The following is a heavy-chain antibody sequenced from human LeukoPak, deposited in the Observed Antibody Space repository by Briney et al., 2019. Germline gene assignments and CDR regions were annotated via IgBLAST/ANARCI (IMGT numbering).Heavy chain of an antibody. CDR2: SKSKTDGGTT. Sequence: PGGSLRLSCASVGFTFSNAWISWVRQAPGKGLEWVGRSKSKTDGGTTDYAAPVKGRFTISRNDSKNTLYLQMNSMKTEDTAVYYCTTDLEQLVLDYWGQGTLVTVSS. J-gene: IGHJ4*02. V-gene: IGHV3-15*01. D-gene: IGHD6-6*01. CDR1: GFTFSNAW. CDR3: TTDLEQLVLDY.